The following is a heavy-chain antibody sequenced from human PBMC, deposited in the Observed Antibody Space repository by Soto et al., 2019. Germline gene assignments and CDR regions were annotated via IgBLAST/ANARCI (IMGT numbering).Heavy chain of an antibody. CDR2: FDPEDGET. Sequence: ASVKVSCKVSGYTLTELSMHWVRQAPGKGLEWMGGFDPEDGETIYAQKFQGRVTMTEDTSTDTAYMELSSLRSEDTAVYYCAIRTTMVRGVMFDPWGQGTLVTVSS. CDR3: AIRTTMVRGVMFDP. CDR1: GYTLTELS. V-gene: IGHV1-24*01. J-gene: IGHJ5*02. D-gene: IGHD3-10*01.